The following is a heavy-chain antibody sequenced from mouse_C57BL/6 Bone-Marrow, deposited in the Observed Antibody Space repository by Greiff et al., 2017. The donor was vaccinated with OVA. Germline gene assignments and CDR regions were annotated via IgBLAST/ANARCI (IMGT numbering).Heavy chain of an antibody. CDR1: GYTFTDHT. CDR2: IYPRDGST. Sequence: QVQLKESDAELVKPGASVKISCKVSGYTFTDHTIHWMKQRPEQGLEWIGYIYPRDGSTKYNDKFKGKATLTADTSSSTAYMQLNSLTSEDSAVYYCATVLYGSSGYFEVWGTGTTVTVYS. J-gene: IGHJ1*03. V-gene: IGHV1-78*01. CDR3: ATVLYGSSGYFEV. D-gene: IGHD1-1*01.